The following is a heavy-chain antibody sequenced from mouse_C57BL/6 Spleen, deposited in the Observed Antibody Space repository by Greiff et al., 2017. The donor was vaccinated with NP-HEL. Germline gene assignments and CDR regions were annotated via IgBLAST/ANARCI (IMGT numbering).Heavy chain of an antibody. J-gene: IGHJ1*03. CDR2: ISSGSSTI. D-gene: IGHD1-1*01. CDR1: GFTFSDYG. CDR3: ARARYYGSEDWYFDV. Sequence: EVHLVESGGGLVKPGGSLKLSCAASGFTFSDYGMHWVRQAPEKGLEWVAYISSGSSTIYYADTVKGRFTISRDNAKNTLFLQMTSLRSEDTAMYYCARARYYGSEDWYFDVWGTGTTVTASS. V-gene: IGHV5-17*01.